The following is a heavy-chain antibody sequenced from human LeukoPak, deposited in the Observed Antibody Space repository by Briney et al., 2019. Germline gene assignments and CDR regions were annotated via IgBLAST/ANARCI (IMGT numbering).Heavy chain of an antibody. CDR1: GGSCDDYY. CDR3: ARGRDRSKAGDL. D-gene: IGHD5-24*01. J-gene: IGHJ5*02. Sequence: SETLSLTCDVYGGSCDDYYCSWIRHPPGKGLEWIGEIHPHGIFYYNSSLMSRVTISIDTSKSRFSLRLTSVTAADTAFYFCARGRDRSKAGDLWGQGSLVTVSS. V-gene: IGHV4-34*01. CDR2: IHPHGIF.